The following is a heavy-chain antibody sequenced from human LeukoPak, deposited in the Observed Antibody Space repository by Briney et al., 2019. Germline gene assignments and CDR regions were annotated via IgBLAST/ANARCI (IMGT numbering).Heavy chain of an antibody. CDR2: IYYSAST. Sequence: PSETLSLTCSVSGGSIRSGGYYWIWIRQHPGKGLDWIGYIYYSASTSHNPSLKSRLSISVDTSKNQFSLELRSVTAADTAVYYCASQDYGGTSGYWGQGILVTVSS. CDR3: ASQDYGGTSGY. J-gene: IGHJ4*02. D-gene: IGHD4-23*01. CDR1: GGSIRSGGYY. V-gene: IGHV4-31*03.